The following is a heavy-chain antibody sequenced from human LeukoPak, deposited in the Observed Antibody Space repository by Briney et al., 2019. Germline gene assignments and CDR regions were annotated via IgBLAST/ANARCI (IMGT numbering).Heavy chain of an antibody. D-gene: IGHD3-22*01. CDR3: ASTNYDSSGYYYAY. J-gene: IGHJ4*02. V-gene: IGHV4-31*03. CDR2: IYYSGST. Sequence: PSETLSLTCTVSGGSISSSSYYWGWIRQPPGKGLEWIGYIYYSGSTYYNPSLKSRVTISVDTSKNQFSLKLSSVTAADTAVYYCASTNYDSSGYYYAYWGQGTLVTVSS. CDR1: GGSISSSSYY.